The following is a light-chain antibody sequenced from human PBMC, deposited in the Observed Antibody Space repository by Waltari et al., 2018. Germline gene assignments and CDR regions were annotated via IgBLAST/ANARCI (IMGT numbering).Light chain of an antibody. V-gene: IGKV4-1*01. CDR1: QSLLYSSNNKNY. J-gene: IGKJ4*01. CDR2: WAS. CDR3: QQYYTTPRT. Sequence: DIVMTQSPDSLAVSLGERATINCTSSQSLLYSSNNKNYLAWYQQKPGQPPKMLIYWASTRESGVPDRFSASGSGTDFTLSISTLQAEDVAVYYCQQYYTTPRTFGGGTKVELK.